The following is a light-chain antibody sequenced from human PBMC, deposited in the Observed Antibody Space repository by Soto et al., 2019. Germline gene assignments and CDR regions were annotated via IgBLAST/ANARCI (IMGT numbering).Light chain of an antibody. J-gene: IGLJ2*01. Sequence: HSVLTQPASVSGSPGQSITISCTGTSSDVGGYNYVSWYQQHPGKAPKLMIYEVSNRPSGVSNRFSGSMSGNTASLTISGLQAEDEADYYCSSYTSSSTHVVFGGGTKVTVL. CDR2: EVS. CDR1: SSDVGGYNY. V-gene: IGLV2-14*01. CDR3: SSYTSSSTHVV.